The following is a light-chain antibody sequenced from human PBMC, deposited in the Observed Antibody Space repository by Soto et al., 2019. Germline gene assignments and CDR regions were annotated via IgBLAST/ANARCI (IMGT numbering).Light chain of an antibody. J-gene: IGKJ5*01. CDR2: DAS. CDR1: QSVSSN. Sequence: EIVLKQSPATLSVSPGERATFSCGASQSVSSNLAWYQQKPGQAPRLLIYDASTRATGIPARFSGSGSGTDFTLTISGLQSEDFAVYSCQQYHNWPITFGQGTRLEIK. V-gene: IGKV3D-15*01. CDR3: QQYHNWPIT.